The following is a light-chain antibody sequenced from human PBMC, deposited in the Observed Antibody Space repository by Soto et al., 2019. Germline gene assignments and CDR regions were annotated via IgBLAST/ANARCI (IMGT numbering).Light chain of an antibody. J-gene: IGKJ4*01. Sequence: SPVSLSVSPREGATLSCRASRSVTNKLAWYQQKSGQAPRLLIYGASTRASGIAARFSGSGSGTDFTLTISSLEPEDFAVYFCQSHNDWPHTFGEGTKVDI. V-gene: IGKV3D-15*01. CDR2: GAS. CDR3: QSHNDWPHT. CDR1: RSVTNK.